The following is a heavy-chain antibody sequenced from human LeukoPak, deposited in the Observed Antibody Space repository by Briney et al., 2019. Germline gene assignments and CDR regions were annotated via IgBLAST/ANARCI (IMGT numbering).Heavy chain of an antibody. Sequence: GASVKVSCKASGYTFTSYGITWVRQAPGQGLEWMGWISAYNGNTKYAQKFQDRVALTTDTSTSTAYMELSRLRSDDTAVYYCAREPEERCSGGSCYPKGALPHDYWGQGTLVTVSS. CDR2: ISAYNGNT. V-gene: IGHV1-18*01. CDR3: AREPEERCSGGSCYPKGALPHDY. CDR1: GYTFTSYG. J-gene: IGHJ4*02. D-gene: IGHD2-15*01.